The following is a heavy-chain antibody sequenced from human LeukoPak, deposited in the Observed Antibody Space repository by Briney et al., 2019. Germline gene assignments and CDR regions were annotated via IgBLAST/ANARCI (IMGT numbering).Heavy chain of an antibody. V-gene: IGHV3-23*01. D-gene: IGHD4-11*01. J-gene: IGHJ4*02. CDR2: ISGSGGST. Sequence: QSGGSLRLSCAASGFTFSSYAMSWVRQAPGKGLEWVSAISGSGGSTYYADSVKGRFTISRDNAKNSLYLQMNSLRAEDTAVYYCARDTSQSNTVTYFDYWGQGTLVTVSS. CDR3: ARDTSQSNTVTYFDY. CDR1: GFTFSSYA.